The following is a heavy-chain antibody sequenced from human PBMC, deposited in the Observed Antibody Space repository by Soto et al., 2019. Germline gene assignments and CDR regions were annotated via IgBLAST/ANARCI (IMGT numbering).Heavy chain of an antibody. CDR2: IKSKTDGGTT. V-gene: IGHV3-15*01. J-gene: IGHJ6*03. CDR3: TTAIENWNDVSYYYYMDV. CDR1: GFTFSNAW. Sequence: GGSLRLSCAASGFTFSNAWMSWVRQAPGKGLEWVGRIKSKTDGGTTDYAAPVKGRFTISRDDSKNTLYLQMNSLKTEDTAVYYCTTAIENWNDVSYYYYMDVWGKGTTVTVSS. D-gene: IGHD1-1*01.